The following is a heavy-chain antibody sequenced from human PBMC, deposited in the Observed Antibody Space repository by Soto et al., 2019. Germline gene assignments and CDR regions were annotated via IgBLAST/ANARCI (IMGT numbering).Heavy chain of an antibody. V-gene: IGHV4-34*01. J-gene: IGHJ6*01. Sequence: PSDTLSLTCAFYGGSFSGYYWSWMRQPPGKGLEWIGEIKYNGSTNSSPSLKRRVTISVDTAKNQCSLKLSAVTAAETAVYYCARSGDGGYYYGMDVWGQGTTVS. CDR2: IKYNGST. CDR3: ARSGDGGYYYGMDV. D-gene: IGHD7-27*01. CDR1: GGSFSGYY.